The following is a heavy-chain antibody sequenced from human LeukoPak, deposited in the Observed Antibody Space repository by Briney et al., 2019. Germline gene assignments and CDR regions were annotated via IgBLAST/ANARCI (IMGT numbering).Heavy chain of an antibody. D-gene: IGHD6-19*01. Sequence: SETLSLTCTVSGGSISRYYWSWIRQPAGKGLEWVGRVDTRGSTNYIPSLKSRVTMSLDTSKNQSSLKLSSVTAADTAVYYCARDGARQWSGKGAFDIWGQGTMVTVSS. CDR3: ARDGARQWSGKGAFDI. CDR2: VDTRGST. V-gene: IGHV4-4*07. CDR1: GGSISRYY. J-gene: IGHJ3*02.